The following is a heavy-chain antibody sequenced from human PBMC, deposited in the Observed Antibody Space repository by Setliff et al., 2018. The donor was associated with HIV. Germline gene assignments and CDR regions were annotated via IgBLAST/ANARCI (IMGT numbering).Heavy chain of an antibody. CDR1: GYTFTSYG. J-gene: IGHJ4*02. CDR2: ISTYNGNT. V-gene: IGHV1-18*01. CDR3: ARGVTVIVVVPDY. D-gene: IGHD3-22*01. Sequence: VASVKVSCKVSGYTFTSYGISWVRQAPGQGLEWMGWISTYNGNTNYAQKVQGRVTMTTDTSTSTAYMELRSLRSDDTAVYYCARGVTVIVVVPDYWGQGTLVTVSS.